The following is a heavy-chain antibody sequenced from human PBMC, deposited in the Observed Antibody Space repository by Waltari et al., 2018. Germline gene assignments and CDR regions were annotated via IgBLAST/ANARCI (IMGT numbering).Heavy chain of an antibody. J-gene: IGHJ3*02. CDR1: GYSFTSYW. V-gene: IGHV5-51*01. CDR3: ARPVEMATIYDAFDI. D-gene: IGHD5-12*01. Sequence: EVQLVQSGAEVKKPGESLKISCKGSGYSFTSYWIGWARQMPGKGLVWMGIIYPGDSDTRYSPSFQGQVTISADKSISTAYLQWSSLKASDTAMYYCARPVEMATIYDAFDIWGQGTMVTVSS. CDR2: IYPGDSDT.